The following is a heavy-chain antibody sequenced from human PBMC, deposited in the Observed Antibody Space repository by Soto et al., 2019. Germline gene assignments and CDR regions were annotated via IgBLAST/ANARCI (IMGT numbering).Heavy chain of an antibody. D-gene: IGHD3-9*01. V-gene: IGHV5-51*01. CDR2: IYPGDSDT. Sequence: GESLKISCKGSGYSFTSYWIGWVRQMPGKGLEWMGIIYPGDSDTRYSPSFQGQVTISADKSISTAYLQWSSLKASDTAMYYCARSYYDILTGPYYFDYWGQGTLVTVSS. CDR1: GYSFTSYW. CDR3: ARSYYDILTGPYYFDY. J-gene: IGHJ4*02.